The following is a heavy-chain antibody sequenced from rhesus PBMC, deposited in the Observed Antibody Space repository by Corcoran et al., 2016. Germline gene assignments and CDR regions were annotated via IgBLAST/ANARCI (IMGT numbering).Heavy chain of an antibody. CDR3: ARDWYSGSWSPYYFDY. J-gene: IGHJ4*01. D-gene: IGHD6-25*01. CDR1: GGSISSSNW. V-gene: IGHV4-93*01. Sequence: QVQLQESGPGLVKPSETLSLTCAVSGGSISSSNWWRWIRQSPGKGLEWIGGIYGSGWSTKHKPSPKSRVTISKDTAKNQFSLKLSSVTAADTAVYYCARDWYSGSWSPYYFDYWGQGVLVTVSS. CDR2: IYGSGWST.